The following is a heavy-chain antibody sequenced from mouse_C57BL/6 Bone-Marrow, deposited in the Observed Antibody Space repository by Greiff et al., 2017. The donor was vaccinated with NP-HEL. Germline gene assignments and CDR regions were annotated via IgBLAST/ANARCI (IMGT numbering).Heavy chain of an antibody. J-gene: IGHJ3*01. CDR2: IYPGSGST. Sequence: QVQLQQPGAELVKPGASVKMSCKASGYTFTSYWITWVKQRPGQGLEWIGDIYPGSGSTNYNEKFKSKATLTVDTSSSTAYMQLSSLTSEDSAVYYCARGLYYGSSSLAYWGQGTLVTVSA. CDR3: ARGLYYGSSSLAY. D-gene: IGHD1-1*01. V-gene: IGHV1-55*01. CDR1: GYTFTSYW.